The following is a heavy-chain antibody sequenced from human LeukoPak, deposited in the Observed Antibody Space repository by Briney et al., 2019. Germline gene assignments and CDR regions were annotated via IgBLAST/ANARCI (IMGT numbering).Heavy chain of an antibody. V-gene: IGHV1-2*02. J-gene: IGHJ4*02. CDR2: IKPNSAGT. D-gene: IGHD3-3*01. CDR1: GYTFSGSF. Sequence: GASVKVSCTAPGYTFSGSFMHWVRQAPGQGLEWMGWIKPNSAGTRYAQKFQGRFTMTRDTSISTAYMELSRLRSDDTAVYYCARGGGYDFWSGPPAPDDYWGQGTLVTVSS. CDR3: ARGGGYDFWSGPPAPDDY.